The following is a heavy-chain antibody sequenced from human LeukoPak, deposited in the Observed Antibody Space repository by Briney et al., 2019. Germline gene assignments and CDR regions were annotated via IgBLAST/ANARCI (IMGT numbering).Heavy chain of an antibody. V-gene: IGHV1-2*02. CDR3: ARGAPRHIVVVTAIPYLQHFDY. CDR2: INPKSGGT. J-gene: IGHJ4*02. D-gene: IGHD2-21*02. CDR1: GYTFTDYY. Sequence: ASVKVSCKASGYTFTDYYIFWMRQAPGQGPEWMGWINPKSGGTNYAQKLQGRVTMTRDTSINTAYMELSRLTSDDTAVYYCARGAPRHIVVVTAIPYLQHFDYWGQGTLVTVSS.